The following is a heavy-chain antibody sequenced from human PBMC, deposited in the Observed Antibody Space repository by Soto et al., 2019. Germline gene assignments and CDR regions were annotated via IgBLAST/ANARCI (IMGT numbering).Heavy chain of an antibody. CDR1: GGSISSSSYY. V-gene: IGHV3-23*01. CDR2: IIDSGGST. Sequence: ETLSLTCTVSGGSISSSSYYWGWIRQPPGKGLEWVSDIIDSGGSTYYADSVKGRFTISRDNSKSTLYLQMNSLRAEDTALYYCAKGRSYYYYYGVDVWGQGPTVTVSS. CDR3: AKGRSYYYYYGVDV. J-gene: IGHJ6*01.